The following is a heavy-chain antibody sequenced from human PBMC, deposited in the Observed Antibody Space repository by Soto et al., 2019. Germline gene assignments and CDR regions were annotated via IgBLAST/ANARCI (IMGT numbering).Heavy chain of an antibody. CDR1: GGTFSSYA. CDR2: IIPIFGTA. J-gene: IGHJ5*02. Sequence: EASVKVSCKASGGTFSSYAISWVRQAPGQGLEWMGGIIPIFGTANYAQKFQGRVTITADESTSTAYMELSSLRSEDTAVYYCARGSDYDSSGYYCSWFDPWGQGTLVTVSS. D-gene: IGHD3-22*01. V-gene: IGHV1-69*13. CDR3: ARGSDYDSSGYYCSWFDP.